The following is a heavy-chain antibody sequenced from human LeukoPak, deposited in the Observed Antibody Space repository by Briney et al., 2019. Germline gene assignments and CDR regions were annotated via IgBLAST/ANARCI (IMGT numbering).Heavy chain of an antibody. Sequence: SETLSLTCTVSGYSISRGYYWGWIRQPPGKGLEWIGSIYHSGSTYYNPSLKSRVTISVDTSKNQFSLKLSSVTAADTAVYYCAIPREGLRNLRALDYWGQGTLVTVSS. CDR2: IYHSGST. CDR3: AIPREGLRNLRALDY. CDR1: GYSISRGYY. V-gene: IGHV4-38-2*02. D-gene: IGHD5-12*01. J-gene: IGHJ4*02.